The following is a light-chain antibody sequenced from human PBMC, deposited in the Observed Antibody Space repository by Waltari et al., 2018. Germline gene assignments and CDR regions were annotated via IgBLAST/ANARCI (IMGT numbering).Light chain of an antibody. CDR1: SSNIGNNY. V-gene: IGLV1-51*01. J-gene: IGLJ2*01. Sequence: QSVLTQPPSVSAAPGQKVTISCSGSSSNIGNNYISWYQHLPGTAPKLLIYDNNKRPAGITNRFSGSNAGTSATLGVTGLQTGDEADYYCGTWDSSLSAVVFGGGTKLTVL. CDR3: GTWDSSLSAVV. CDR2: DNN.